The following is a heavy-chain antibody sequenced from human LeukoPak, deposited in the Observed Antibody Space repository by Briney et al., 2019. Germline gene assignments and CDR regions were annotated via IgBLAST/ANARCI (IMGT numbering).Heavy chain of an antibody. D-gene: IGHD6-13*01. J-gene: IGHJ4*02. Sequence: SETLSLTCAVSGDSITNYYWSWIRQPPGEGLEWIGYSHYTGKTYYNPSLKSRVTMSVDTSKSQLSLRLTSVTAADTAVYYCARRGNFDCWGQGTLVTVSS. CDR1: GDSITNYY. CDR3: ARRGNFDC. CDR2: SHYTGKT. V-gene: IGHV4-59*08.